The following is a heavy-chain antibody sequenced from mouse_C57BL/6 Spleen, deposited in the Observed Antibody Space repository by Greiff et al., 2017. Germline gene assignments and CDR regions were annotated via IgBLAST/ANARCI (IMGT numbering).Heavy chain of an antibody. Sequence: QVQLQQSGAELVKPGASVKLSCKASGYTFTEYTIHWVKQRSGQGLEWIGWFYPGSGSIKYNEKFKDKATLTADKSSSTVYMELSRSTSEDAAVYCCARHEELSRAMDYWGQGTSVTVSS. CDR3: ARHEELSRAMDY. CDR1: GYTFTEYT. J-gene: IGHJ4*01. V-gene: IGHV1-62-2*01. CDR2: FYPGSGSI. D-gene: IGHD1-1*02.